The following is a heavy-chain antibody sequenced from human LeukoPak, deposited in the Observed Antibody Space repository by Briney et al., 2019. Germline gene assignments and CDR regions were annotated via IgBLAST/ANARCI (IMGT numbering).Heavy chain of an antibody. Sequence: SETLSLTCAVSGYSIISGSYWGWIRQPPGKGLEWIGSIYHSGSTYYYPSLKSLVTISVDTSKNQFSLKVSSVTAADTAVYYCARVGGTFDAWGQGTLVTVSS. CDR3: ARVGGTFDA. CDR2: IYHSGST. CDR1: GYSIISGSY. V-gene: IGHV4-38-2*01. J-gene: IGHJ5*02.